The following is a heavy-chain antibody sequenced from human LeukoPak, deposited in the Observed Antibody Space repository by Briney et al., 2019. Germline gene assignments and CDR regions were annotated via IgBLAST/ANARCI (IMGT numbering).Heavy chain of an antibody. Sequence: GGFLRLSCAASGFAFSSYSMNWVRQAPGKGLEWVSSISSSSSYIHYADSVKGRFTISRDNAKNSLYLQMNSLRAEDTAVYYCARAWEDIVVVPAAIGYWGQGTLVTVSS. D-gene: IGHD2-2*01. V-gene: IGHV3-21*01. CDR2: ISSSSSYI. CDR1: GFAFSSYS. J-gene: IGHJ4*02. CDR3: ARAWEDIVVVPAAIGY.